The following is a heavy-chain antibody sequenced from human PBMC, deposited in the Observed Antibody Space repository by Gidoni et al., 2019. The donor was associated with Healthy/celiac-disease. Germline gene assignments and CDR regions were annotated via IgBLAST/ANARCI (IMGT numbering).Heavy chain of an antibody. D-gene: IGHD2-8*02. CDR2: ISSSSSYI. V-gene: IGHV3-21*01. Sequence: EVQLVESGGGLVKPGGSLSLSCAASGFPFSSYSMNWVRQPPGKGLEWVSSISSSSSYIYYADSVKGRFTISRDNAKNSLYLQMNSLRAEDTAVYYCARETLGYCTGGVCFTPGGGDAFDIWGQGTMVTVSS. CDR1: GFPFSSYS. CDR3: ARETLGYCTGGVCFTPGGGDAFDI. J-gene: IGHJ3*02.